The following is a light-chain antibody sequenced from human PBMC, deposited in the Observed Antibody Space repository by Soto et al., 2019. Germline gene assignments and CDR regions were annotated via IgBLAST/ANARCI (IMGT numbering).Light chain of an antibody. CDR2: EVS. CDR3: NSYAGSNNWV. Sequence: QSVLTQPPSASGSPGQSVTISCTGTSSDVGGYNYVSWYQQHPGKAPKLMIYEVSKRPSGVPDRFSGSKSGNTASLTVSGLQAEDEADYYCNSYAGSNNWVFGGWTQLTVL. V-gene: IGLV2-8*01. CDR1: SSDVGGYNY. J-gene: IGLJ3*02.